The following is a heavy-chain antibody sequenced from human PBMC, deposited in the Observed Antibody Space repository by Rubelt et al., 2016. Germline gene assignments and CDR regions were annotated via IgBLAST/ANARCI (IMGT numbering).Heavy chain of an antibody. V-gene: IGHV5-51*01. CDR3: ARGKVVVTQTNAFDI. J-gene: IGHJ3*02. CDR1: GYSFSNFW. CDR2: IYPGDSDT. Sequence: EVQLVQSGAEVKKPGESLKISCKSSGYSFSNFWIGWVRQMPGKGLEWMGIIYPGDSDTRYSPSFQGQVTISADKSISTAYLQWSSLKASDIAMYYCARGKVVVTQTNAFDIWGQGTMVTVFS. D-gene: IGHD2-15*01.